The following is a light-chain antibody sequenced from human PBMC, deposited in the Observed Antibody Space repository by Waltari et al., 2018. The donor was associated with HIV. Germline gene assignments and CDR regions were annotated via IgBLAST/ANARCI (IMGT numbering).Light chain of an antibody. J-gene: IGLJ2*01. CDR1: SGHTNYA. CDR2: VNSDGSL. CDR3: QTWGTVV. V-gene: IGLV4-69*01. Sequence: QLVLTQSPSASASLGASVKLTCTLSSGHTNYAIAWHQQQPGKGPRYLMKVNSDGSLNMGDGIPDRFSGSSSGAERSLTISTLQPEDEADYYCQTWGTVVFGGGTKLAVL.